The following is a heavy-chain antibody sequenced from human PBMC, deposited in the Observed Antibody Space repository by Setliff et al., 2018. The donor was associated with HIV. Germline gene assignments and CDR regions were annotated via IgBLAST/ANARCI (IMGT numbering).Heavy chain of an antibody. D-gene: IGHD3-22*01. J-gene: IGHJ6*03. Sequence: SETLSLTCTVSGGSISSYYWSWIRQPPGKGLEWIGYIYYSGSTNYNPSLKSRVTISVDTSKNQFSLKLSSVTAADTAVYYCARTTDSGGYYLISSYYYYYYMDVWGKGTKVTVSS. CDR2: IYYSGST. V-gene: IGHV4-59*01. CDR3: ARTTDSGGYYLISSYYYYYYMDV. CDR1: GGSISSYY.